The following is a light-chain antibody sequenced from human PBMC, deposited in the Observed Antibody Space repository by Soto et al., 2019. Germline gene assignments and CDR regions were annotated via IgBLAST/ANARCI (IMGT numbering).Light chain of an antibody. Sequence: EIVLTQSPGTLSLSPGERATLSCRASQGVSGSYLAWYQQKPGQAPRLLIYGASTRATGIPARFSGSGSGTDFTLTISSLEPEDFAVYYCHQYDVTSWTFGQGTNLEIK. J-gene: IGKJ2*02. CDR1: QGVSGSY. CDR2: GAS. CDR3: HQYDVTSWT. V-gene: IGKV3-20*01.